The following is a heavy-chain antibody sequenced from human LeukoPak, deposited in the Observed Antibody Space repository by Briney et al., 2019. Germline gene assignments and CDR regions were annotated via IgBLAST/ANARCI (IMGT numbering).Heavy chain of an antibody. CDR2: ISYDGSIN. Sequence: GGSLRLSCAASGFTFNSYAVHWVRQAPGKGLEWVAVISYDGSINFYAASVKGRFTISRDNSKNTLYLQMNSLRPGDTALYFCARDRRYCGGGSCYFDYFFDYWGQGTLVTVSS. V-gene: IGHV3-30-3*01. J-gene: IGHJ4*02. CDR3: ARDRRYCGGGSCYFDYFFDY. D-gene: IGHD2-15*01. CDR1: GFTFNSYA.